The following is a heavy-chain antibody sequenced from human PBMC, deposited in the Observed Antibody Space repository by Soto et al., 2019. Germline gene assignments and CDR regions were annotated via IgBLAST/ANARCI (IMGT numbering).Heavy chain of an antibody. CDR2: INYSGST. J-gene: IGHJ4*02. CDR1: GGSVSSGSYY. D-gene: IGHD6-13*01. Sequence: QVQLQESGPGLVKPSETLSLTCTVSGGSVSSGSYYWSWIRQPPGKGLEWIGYINYSGSTNYNPSLKSRVTISVDTSKNQFSLKLSSVTAADTAVYYCARAKGIAAAQFDYWGQGTLVTVSS. CDR3: ARAKGIAAAQFDY. V-gene: IGHV4-61*01.